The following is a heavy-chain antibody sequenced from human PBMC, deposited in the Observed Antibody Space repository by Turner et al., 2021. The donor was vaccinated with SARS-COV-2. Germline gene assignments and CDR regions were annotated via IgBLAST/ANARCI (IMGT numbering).Heavy chain of an antibody. D-gene: IGHD6-19*01. J-gene: IGHJ4*02. CDR3: AKDREGTGADYFDY. CDR1: GLTFSRYA. CDR2: ITGSADIT. Sequence: EVQLLESGGGLVQPGGFLGVSCSASGLTFSRYAMTWVRQAPGKGLEWVSSITGSADITHYADSVKGRFTISRDNSKNTLHLKMNSLRAEDTAIYYCAKDREGTGADYFDYWGQGTLVTVSS. V-gene: IGHV3-23*01.